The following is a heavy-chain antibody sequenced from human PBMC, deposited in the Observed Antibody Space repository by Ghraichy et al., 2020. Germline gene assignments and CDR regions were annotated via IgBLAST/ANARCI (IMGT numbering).Heavy chain of an antibody. J-gene: IGHJ4*02. D-gene: IGHD1-26*01. V-gene: IGHV3-23*01. CDR2: IDSGGATT. CDR3: AKGGVGATRRDFDY. Sequence: GGSLNISCAASGFTFRVYAMSWVRQAPGKGLEWVSSIDSGGATTHYADSVRGRFTISRDNSKNTLYLQLNSLRAEDTAVYYCAKGGVGATRRDFDYWGQGTLVTVSS. CDR1: GFTFRVYA.